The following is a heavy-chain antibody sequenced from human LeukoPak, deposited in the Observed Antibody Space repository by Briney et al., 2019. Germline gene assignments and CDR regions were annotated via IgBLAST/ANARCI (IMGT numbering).Heavy chain of an antibody. CDR2: IRYDGSNK. Sequence: GGSLRLSCAASRFTFSSYGMHWVRQAPGKGLEWVAFIRYDGSNKYYADSVKGRFTISRDNSKNTLYLQVNSLRAEDTAVYYCAKDRRSGYPYYFDYWGQGTLVTVSS. CDR1: RFTFSSYG. CDR3: AKDRRSGYPYYFDY. D-gene: IGHD5-12*01. V-gene: IGHV3-30*02. J-gene: IGHJ4*02.